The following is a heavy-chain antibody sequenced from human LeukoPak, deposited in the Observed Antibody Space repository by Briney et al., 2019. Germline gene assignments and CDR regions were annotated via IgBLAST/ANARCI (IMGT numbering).Heavy chain of an antibody. CDR1: GGSFSGYY. Sequence: PSETLSLTCAVYGGSFSGYYWSWIRQPPGKGLEWIGEINHSGSTNYNPSLKSRVTISVDTSENQFSLKLSSVTAADTAVYYCARANIVVVPGKAFDYWGQGTLVTVSS. CDR2: INHSGST. J-gene: IGHJ4*02. D-gene: IGHD2-2*01. CDR3: ARANIVVVPGKAFDY. V-gene: IGHV4-34*01.